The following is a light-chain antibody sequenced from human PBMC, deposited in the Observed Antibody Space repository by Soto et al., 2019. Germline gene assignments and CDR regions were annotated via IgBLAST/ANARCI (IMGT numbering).Light chain of an antibody. CDR1: SGYSNEK. CDR3: GADHGSGSNFV. CDR2: VGTGGIVG. V-gene: IGLV9-49*01. Sequence: QLVLTQPPSASASLGASVTLTCTLSSGYSNEKVYWYQQRPGKVPRFVMRVGTGGIVGSKVDGISDLFSVLGSGLNRYLTIKNIQDEYESDDHCGADHGSGSNFVFGGGTNLTVL. J-gene: IGLJ2*01.